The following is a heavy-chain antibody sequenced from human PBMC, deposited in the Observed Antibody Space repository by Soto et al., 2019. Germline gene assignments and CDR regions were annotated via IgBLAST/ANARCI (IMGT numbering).Heavy chain of an antibody. D-gene: IGHD3-9*01. Sequence: PGGSLRLSCAASGLTFSGSAMHWVRQASGKGLEWVGRIRSKANSYATAYAASVKGRFTISRDDSKNTAYLQMNSLKTEDTAVYYCTRVSENYDILTGYYLRGNEWFDPWGQGTLVTVSS. J-gene: IGHJ5*02. CDR1: GLTFSGSA. CDR3: TRVSENYDILTGYYLRGNEWFDP. V-gene: IGHV3-73*01. CDR2: IRSKANSYAT.